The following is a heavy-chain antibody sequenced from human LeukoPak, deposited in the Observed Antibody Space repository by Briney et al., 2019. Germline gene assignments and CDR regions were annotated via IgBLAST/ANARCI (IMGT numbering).Heavy chain of an antibody. CDR2: ISYSGST. V-gene: IGHV4-39*07. D-gene: IGHD2-15*01. CDR1: VGSISSSTYH. J-gene: IGHJ4*02. Sequence: KSSETLSLTCTVSVGSISSSTYHWGWIRQPPGKGLEWIGTISYSGSTDYNPSLKSRVTISKDTSKNEFSLKLSSVTAADTAVYYCARDSPPAYCRSGSCYFDYWGQGTLVTVSS. CDR3: ARDSPPAYCRSGSCYFDY.